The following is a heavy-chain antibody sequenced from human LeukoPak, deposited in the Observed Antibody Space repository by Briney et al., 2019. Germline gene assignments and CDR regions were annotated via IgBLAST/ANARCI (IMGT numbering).Heavy chain of an antibody. Sequence: SETPSLTCTVSGGSINNYYWNWIRQPPGKGLEWMGYIYYSGSTNYNPSLKSRVTISVDTSKNQFSLTLSYVTAADKAVYYCARGKKYSSSWYLKYYFDYWGQGTLVTVSS. CDR1: GGSINNYY. CDR2: IYYSGST. V-gene: IGHV4-59*01. CDR3: ARGKKYSSSWYLKYYFDY. D-gene: IGHD6-13*01. J-gene: IGHJ4*02.